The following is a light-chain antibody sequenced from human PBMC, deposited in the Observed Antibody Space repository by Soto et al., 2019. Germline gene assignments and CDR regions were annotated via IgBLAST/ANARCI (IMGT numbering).Light chain of an antibody. Sequence: EIVLTQSPGTLSLSPGERATISCRASHSVSSRSLAWYQQKPSQAPRLLIYAASSRATGIPDMFSGGGSGTDFTLTISRLEPEDFAVYYCQHYSSSRWTFGQGTKVEIK. CDR1: HSVSSRS. J-gene: IGKJ1*01. V-gene: IGKV3-20*01. CDR3: QHYSSSRWT. CDR2: AAS.